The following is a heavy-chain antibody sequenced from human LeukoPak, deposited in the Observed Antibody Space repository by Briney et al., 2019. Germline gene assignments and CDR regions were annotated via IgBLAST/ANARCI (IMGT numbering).Heavy chain of an antibody. Sequence: SETLSLTCAVYGGSFSGYYWSWIRQPPGKGLEWIGEINHSGSTNYNPSLKSRVTISVDTSKNQLSLKLSSVTAADTAVYYCARRRPLYYGSGSYSREFDYWGQGTLVTVSS. CDR1: GGSFSGYY. D-gene: IGHD3-10*01. J-gene: IGHJ4*02. CDR3: ARRRPLYYGSGSYSREFDY. CDR2: INHSGST. V-gene: IGHV4-34*01.